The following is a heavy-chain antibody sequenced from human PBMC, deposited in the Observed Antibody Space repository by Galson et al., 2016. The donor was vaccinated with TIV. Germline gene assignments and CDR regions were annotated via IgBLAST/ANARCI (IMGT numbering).Heavy chain of an antibody. CDR2: ISTNNGKT. D-gene: IGHD3-10*01. CDR3: ARDIMVRGVSHYYYGMDV. V-gene: IGHV1-18*01. Sequence: SVKVSCKASGYTFINYGIGWVRQAPGQGLEWMGWISTNNGKTNFAQKLQGRVSMTTDTSTSTAYMELRGLRSDDTAFYYCARDIMVRGVSHYYYGMDVWGQGTTVTVSS. J-gene: IGHJ6*02. CDR1: GYTFINYG.